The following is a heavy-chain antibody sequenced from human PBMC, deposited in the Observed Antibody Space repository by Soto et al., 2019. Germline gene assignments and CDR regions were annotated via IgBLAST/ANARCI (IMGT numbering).Heavy chain of an antibody. V-gene: IGHV4-34*01. D-gene: IGHD3-22*01. CDR2: INHSGST. CDR3: ARMNYYDSGNLGY. Sequence: SDTLSLTCAVYGGFFGGYYWSWIRQPPGKGLEWIGEINHSGSTNYNPSLKSRVTISVDTSKNQFSLKLSSVTAADTAVYYCARMNYYDSGNLGYWGQGTLVTVS. J-gene: IGHJ4*02. CDR1: GGFFGGYY.